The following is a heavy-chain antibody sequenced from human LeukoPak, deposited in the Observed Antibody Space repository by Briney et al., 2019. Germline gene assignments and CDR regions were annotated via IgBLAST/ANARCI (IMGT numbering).Heavy chain of an antibody. V-gene: IGHV4-59*01. CDR1: GGPISSYH. J-gene: IGHJ4*02. CDR3: AREEALGSGSFDY. D-gene: IGHD1-26*01. Sequence: SDPASLTCTVYGGPISSYHWSWLRQPPGKGLEWIGYIHYSGSTNYNPSLKSRVTISVDMSKNQFSLKLSSVTAADTAVYYCAREEALGSGSFDYWGQGTLVTVSS. CDR2: IHYSGST.